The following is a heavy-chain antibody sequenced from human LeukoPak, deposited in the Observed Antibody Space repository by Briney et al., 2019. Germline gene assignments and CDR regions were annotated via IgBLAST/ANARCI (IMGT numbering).Heavy chain of an antibody. D-gene: IGHD3-3*01. J-gene: IGHJ4*02. CDR2: IYYSGST. Sequence: PSQTLSLTCTVSGGSISSGDYYWSWIRQPPGKGLEWIGYIYYSGSTYYNPSLKSRVTISVDTSKNQFSLKLSSVTAADTAVYYCARVRFWSGYYTVDYWGQGTLVTVSS. V-gene: IGHV4-30-4*01. CDR1: GGSISSGDYY. CDR3: ARVRFWSGYYTVDY.